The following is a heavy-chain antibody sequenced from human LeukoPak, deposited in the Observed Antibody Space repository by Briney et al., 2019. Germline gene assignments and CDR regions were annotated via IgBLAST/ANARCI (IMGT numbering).Heavy chain of an antibody. D-gene: IGHD2-2*01. V-gene: IGHV3-64*01. CDR2: ISSNGGST. CDR3: ARVTHSSTSFHYMDV. Sequence: GGSLRLSCAASGFTFSSYAMHWVRQAPGKGLEYVSAISSNGGSTYYANSVKGRFTISRDNSKNTLYLQMGSLRAEDMAVYYCARVTHSSTSFHYMDVWGKGTTVTVSS. CDR1: GFTFSSYA. J-gene: IGHJ6*03.